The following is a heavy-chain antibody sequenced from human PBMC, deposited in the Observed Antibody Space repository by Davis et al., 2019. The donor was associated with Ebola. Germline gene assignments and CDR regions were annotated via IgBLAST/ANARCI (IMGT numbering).Heavy chain of an antibody. J-gene: IGHJ4*02. CDR2: IYSGGST. CDR1: GFTVSSNY. Sequence: GGSLRLSCAASGFTVSSNYMSWVRQAPGKGLEWVSVIYSGGSTYYADSVKGRFTISRDNSKNTLYLQMNSLRSEDTAVYYCARGRWLQSAYFDYWGQGTLVTVSS. V-gene: IGHV3-53*01. D-gene: IGHD5-24*01. CDR3: ARGRWLQSAYFDY.